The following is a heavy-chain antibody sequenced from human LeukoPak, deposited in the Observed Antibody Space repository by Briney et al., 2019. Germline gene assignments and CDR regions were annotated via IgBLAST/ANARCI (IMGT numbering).Heavy chain of an antibody. Sequence: GGSLRLSCAASGFTFSDYYMSWIRQVPGKGLEWVSYISSSNGYTNYADSVKGRFTISRDNAKNSLFLQMNSLRAEDTAVYYCASVGAFSGSYSDYWGQGTLVTVSS. D-gene: IGHD3-10*01. CDR1: GFTFSDYY. CDR3: ASVGAFSGSYSDY. V-gene: IGHV3-11*06. J-gene: IGHJ4*02. CDR2: ISSSNGYT.